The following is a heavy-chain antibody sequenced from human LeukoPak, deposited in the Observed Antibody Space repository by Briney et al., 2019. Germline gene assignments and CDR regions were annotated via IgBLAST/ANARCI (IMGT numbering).Heavy chain of an antibody. Sequence: GASVKVSCKASGYTFTAIYIHWVRQAPGQGLEWMGWISGYNGNTNYAQKFQGRVTVTKDTSTSTVYMELRSLRSDDTAVYYCARDGGYNPGRDAFDIWGQGTMVTVSS. CDR2: ISGYNGNT. D-gene: IGHD5-18*01. J-gene: IGHJ3*02. CDR1: GYTFTAIY. V-gene: IGHV1-18*04. CDR3: ARDGGYNPGRDAFDI.